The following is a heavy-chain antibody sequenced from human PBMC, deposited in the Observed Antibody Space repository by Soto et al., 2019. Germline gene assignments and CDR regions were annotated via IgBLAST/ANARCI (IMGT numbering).Heavy chain of an antibody. CDR1: GFSFSSYA. CDR2: ISSSSSTI. CDR3: ARGRGYSGYDPNFDY. Sequence: GGSLRLSCAGSGFSFSSYAMSWVRQAPGKGLEWVSYISSSSSTIYYADSVKGRFTISRDNAKNSLYLQMNSLRDEDTAVYYCARGRGYSGYDPNFDYWGQGTLVTVSS. V-gene: IGHV3-48*02. J-gene: IGHJ4*02. D-gene: IGHD5-12*01.